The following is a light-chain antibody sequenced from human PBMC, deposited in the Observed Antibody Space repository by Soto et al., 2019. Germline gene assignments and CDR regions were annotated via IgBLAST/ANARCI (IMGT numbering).Light chain of an antibody. CDR3: QKYGASPLT. J-gene: IGKJ4*01. V-gene: IGKV1-27*01. Sequence: DLQMTQSPSSLSASVGDRVTISCRASGEISNYLAWYQQKPGSAPTLLIYGATTVQSGVPSRFSGSGSGTEFTLTISSLQPEDVATYYCQKYGASPLTFGGGTKVDI. CDR2: GAT. CDR1: GEISNY.